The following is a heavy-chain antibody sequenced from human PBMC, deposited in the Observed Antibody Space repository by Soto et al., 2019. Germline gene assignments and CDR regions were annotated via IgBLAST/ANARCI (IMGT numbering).Heavy chain of an antibody. CDR3: ARDSPNWGSVYYYYYYGMDV. V-gene: IGHV4-34*10. Sequence: PSETLSLTCAVYGGSFSGYYWSWIRQPPGKGLEWIGEINHSGSTNYNPSLQGRATMTTDTSTSTAYMELRSLRSDDTAVYYCARDSPNWGSVYYYYYYGMDVWGQGTTVTVSS. J-gene: IGHJ6*02. D-gene: IGHD7-27*01. CDR1: GGSFSGYY. CDR2: INHSGST.